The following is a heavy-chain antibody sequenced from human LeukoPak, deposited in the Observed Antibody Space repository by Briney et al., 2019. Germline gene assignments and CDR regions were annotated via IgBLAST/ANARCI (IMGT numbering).Heavy chain of an antibody. Sequence: SETLSLTCTVSGGSISSGSYYWSWIRQPAGKGLEWIGRIYTSGSTNYNPSLKSRVTISVDTSKNQFSLKLSSVTAADTAVYYCARESPRYYYYMDVWGKGTTVTVS. CDR1: GGSISSGSYY. V-gene: IGHV4-61*02. CDR2: IYTSGST. J-gene: IGHJ6*03. CDR3: ARESPRYYYYMDV.